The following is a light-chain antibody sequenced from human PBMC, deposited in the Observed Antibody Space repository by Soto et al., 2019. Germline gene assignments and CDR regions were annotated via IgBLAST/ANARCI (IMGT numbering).Light chain of an antibody. V-gene: IGKV3-20*01. CDR1: PSFNSIY. J-gene: IGKJ5*01. CDR3: QQYGSSSIT. CDR2: GAS. Sequence: ELVLTPSQGILSLSPGSRSPTSGMGSPSFNSIYLAWYQQNPGQAPRLLIYGASSRATGIQARLSGSGSGTDFTLNISSMQTEEFAVYYCQQYGSSSITFGQGTRLDI.